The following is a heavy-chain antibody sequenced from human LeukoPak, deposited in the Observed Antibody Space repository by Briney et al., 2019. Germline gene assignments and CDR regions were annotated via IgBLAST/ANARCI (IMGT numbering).Heavy chain of an antibody. CDR3: AREAAAGPQDY. CDR2: IYYSGST. CDR1: GGSISSYY. Sequence: SETLSLTCTVSGGSISSYYWSWIRQPPGKGLEWIGYIYYSGSTNYNPSLKSRVTISVDTSKNQFSLKLNSVTAADTAMYYCAREAAAGPQDYWGQGTLVTVSS. J-gene: IGHJ4*02. V-gene: IGHV4-59*12. D-gene: IGHD6-13*01.